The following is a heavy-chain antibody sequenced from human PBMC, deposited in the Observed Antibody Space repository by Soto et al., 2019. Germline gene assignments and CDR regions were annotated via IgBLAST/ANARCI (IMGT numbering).Heavy chain of an antibody. CDR1: GFTFSSYG. J-gene: IGHJ4*02. Sequence: GGSLRLSCAASGFTFSSYGMHWVRQAPGKGLEWVAVISYDGSNKYYADSVKGRFTISRDNSKNTLYLQMNSLRAEDTAVYYCAKDETMIVEYYFDYWGQGTLVTVS. V-gene: IGHV3-30*18. CDR2: ISYDGSNK. D-gene: IGHD3-22*01. CDR3: AKDETMIVEYYFDY.